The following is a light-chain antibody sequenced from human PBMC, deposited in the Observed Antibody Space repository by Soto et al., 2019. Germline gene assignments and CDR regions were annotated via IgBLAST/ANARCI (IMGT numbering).Light chain of an antibody. V-gene: IGKV1-5*01. J-gene: IGKJ1*01. CDR3: QHYNSYSEA. CDR2: AAS. CDR1: QTIITF. Sequence: DIQLTQSPSSLSASVGDRITITCRASQTIITFLNWYQQRPGKAPKLLIFAASTLESGVPSRFSGSGSGTDFTLTISSLQPDDFATYYCQHYNSYSEAFGQGTKVELK.